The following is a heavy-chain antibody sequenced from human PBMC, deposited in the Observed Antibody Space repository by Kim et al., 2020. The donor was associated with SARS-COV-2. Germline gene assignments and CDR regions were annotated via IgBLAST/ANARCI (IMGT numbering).Heavy chain of an antibody. V-gene: IGHV3-7*01. CDR1: EFSINDYW. CDR3: VKDQHYVAETFYYYYMDV. J-gene: IGHJ6*03. Sequence: GGSLRLSCEASEFSINDYWMSWVRQAPGKGLEWVANIRQDGSEIYYVDSVKGRFTISRDNAKNSLYLQMNGLGAEDTAVYYCVKDQHYVAETFYYYYMDVWGKGTAVTVSS. CDR2: IRQDGSEI. D-gene: IGHD6-19*01.